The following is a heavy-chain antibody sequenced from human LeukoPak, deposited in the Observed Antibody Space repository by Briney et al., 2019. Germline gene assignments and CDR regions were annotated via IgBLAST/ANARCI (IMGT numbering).Heavy chain of an antibody. D-gene: IGHD6-19*01. Sequence: PGGSLRLSCVASGFTLSTYAMHWVRQAPGKGLEFVSAISPNGDDTYYTNSVRGRFTISRDNSRNTLYLQMGSLRTEHMALYYCTRAPLYGSGRGTGYWGQGTLVTVPS. V-gene: IGHV3-64*01. CDR3: TRAPLYGSGRGTGY. CDR2: ISPNGDDT. J-gene: IGHJ4*02. CDR1: GFTLSTYA.